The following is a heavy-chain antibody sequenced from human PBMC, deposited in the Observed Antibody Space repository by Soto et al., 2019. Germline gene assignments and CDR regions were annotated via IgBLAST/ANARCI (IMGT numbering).Heavy chain of an antibody. Sequence: EVQLVESGGGLVKPGGSLRLSCAASGFTFSSYSMNWVRQAPGKGLEWVASISGNSIHIIYADSVKGRFTISRDDAKDSLFLQMTSLRGDDTGVYYCARFETVTPIGTGYWGQGTLVTVSS. V-gene: IGHV3-21*02. CDR1: GFTFSSYS. D-gene: IGHD4-17*01. CDR2: ISGNSIHI. J-gene: IGHJ1*01. CDR3: ARFETVTPIGTGY.